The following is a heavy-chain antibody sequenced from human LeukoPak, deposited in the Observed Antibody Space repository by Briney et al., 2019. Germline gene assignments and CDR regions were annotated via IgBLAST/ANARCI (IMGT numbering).Heavy chain of an antibody. CDR1: GFTFSSYG. Sequence: GRSLRLSCAASGFTFSSYGMHWVRQAPGKGLEWVAVISYDGSNKYYADSVKGRFTISRDNAKNTLYLQMNSLRAEDTAVYYCARSLVVGATYPYHWGQGTLVTVSS. CDR3: ARSLVVGATYPYH. D-gene: IGHD1-26*01. V-gene: IGHV3-30*03. J-gene: IGHJ5*02. CDR2: ISYDGSNK.